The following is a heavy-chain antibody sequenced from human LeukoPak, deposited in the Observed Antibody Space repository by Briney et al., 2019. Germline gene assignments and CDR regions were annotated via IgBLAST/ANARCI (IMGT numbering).Heavy chain of an antibody. CDR2: IYYSGST. V-gene: IGHV4-59*01. J-gene: IGHJ4*02. CDR1: GGSITSYY. D-gene: IGHD3-10*01. CDR3: ARESNASGSFPYFDY. Sequence: SETLSLTCTVSGGSITSYYWSWIRQPPGKGLEWIGYIYYSGSTNYNPSLKSRVTISVDTSKNQFSLKLSSVTAADTAVYYCARESNASGSFPYFDYCGQGTLVTVSS.